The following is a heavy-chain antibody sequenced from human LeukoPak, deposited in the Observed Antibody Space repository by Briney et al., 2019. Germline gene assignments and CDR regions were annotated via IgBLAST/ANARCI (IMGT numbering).Heavy chain of an antibody. V-gene: IGHV1-8*01. CDR1: GYTFTSYD. CDR3: ARRLGYCSSTSCYEIWFDP. J-gene: IGHJ5*02. D-gene: IGHD2-2*01. CDR2: MNPNSGNT. Sequence: ASVKVSCKASGYTFTSYDINWVRQATGQGLEWMGLMNPNSGNTGYAQKFQGRVTMTRNTSISTAYMELSSLRSEDTAVYYCARRLGYCSSTSCYEIWFDPWGQGTLVTVSS.